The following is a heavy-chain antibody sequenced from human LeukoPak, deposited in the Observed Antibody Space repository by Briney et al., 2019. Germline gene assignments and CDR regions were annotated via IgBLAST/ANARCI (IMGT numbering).Heavy chain of an antibody. CDR1: RGTFSSYT. V-gene: IGHV1-69*02. D-gene: IGHD2-2*01. Sequence: SVKVSCKASRGTFSSYTISWVRQAPGQGLDWMGRIIPILGIANYAQKFQGRVTITADKSKSTAYMELSSMRSEDTAVYYCARGIGYCSSTSCRNWFDPWGQGTLVTVSS. CDR2: IIPILGIA. J-gene: IGHJ5*02. CDR3: ARGIGYCSSTSCRNWFDP.